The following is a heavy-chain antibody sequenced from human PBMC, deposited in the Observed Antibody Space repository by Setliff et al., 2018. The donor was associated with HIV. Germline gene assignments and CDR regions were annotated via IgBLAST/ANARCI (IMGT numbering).Heavy chain of an antibody. V-gene: IGHV1-69*13. J-gene: IGHJ4*02. CDR2: IIPHFDAP. D-gene: IGHD3-9*01. CDR3: ASPRLDWSFSHFDY. Sequence: ASVKVSCKASGSTFTSSAISWVRQARGQGLEWMGAIIPHFDAPQYAQKFQGRVTITADQSTSTAYMELSGLTSEDTAVYYCASPRLDWSFSHFDYWGQGTPVTAPQ. CDR1: GSTFTSSA.